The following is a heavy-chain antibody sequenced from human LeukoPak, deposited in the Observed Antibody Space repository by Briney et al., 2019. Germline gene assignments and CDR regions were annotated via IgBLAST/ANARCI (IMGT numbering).Heavy chain of an antibody. J-gene: IGHJ4*02. CDR1: GFTFSRNS. CDR3: ARDFRTQLDGYSPPYHFDS. D-gene: IGHD5-24*01. CDR2: ISSGVSHI. V-gene: IGHV3-21*01. Sequence: PGGSLRLSCAASGFTFSRNSMNWVRQAPGQGLEWVASISSGVSHIYYADSVKGRFTISRDNAKNSLYLQMNSLRAEDTAVYYCARDFRTQLDGYSPPYHFDSCGQGTLVSVSS.